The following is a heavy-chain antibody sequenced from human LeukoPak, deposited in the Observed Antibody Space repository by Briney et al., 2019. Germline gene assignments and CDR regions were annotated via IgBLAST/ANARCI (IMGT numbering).Heavy chain of an antibody. CDR3: ANNSPGYDFWSGSYDAFDI. J-gene: IGHJ3*02. CDR2: ISGSGGST. D-gene: IGHD3-3*01. CDR1: GFTFSSYA. V-gene: IGHV3-23*01. Sequence: HPGGSLRFSCAASGFTFSSYAMSWVRQAPGKGLEWVSAISGSGGSTYYADSVKGRFTISRDNSKNTLYLQMNSLRAEDTAVYYCANNSPGYDFWSGSYDAFDIWGQGTMVTVSS.